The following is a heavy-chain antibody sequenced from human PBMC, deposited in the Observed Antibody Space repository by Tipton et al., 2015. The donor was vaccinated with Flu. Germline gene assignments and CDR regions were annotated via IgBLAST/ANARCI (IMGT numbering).Heavy chain of an antibody. D-gene: IGHD3-22*01. J-gene: IGHJ4*02. CDR2: IYHSGST. V-gene: IGHV4-38-2*01. Sequence: TLSLTCAVSGYPISSGYYWGWIRQPPGKGLEWIGSIYHSGSTYYNPSLKSRVTISVDTSKNQLSLKLSSVTAADTAVYYCAGQRLILDDSSGYYDYWGQGTLVTVSS. CDR3: AGQRLILDDSSGYYDY. CDR1: GYPISSGYY.